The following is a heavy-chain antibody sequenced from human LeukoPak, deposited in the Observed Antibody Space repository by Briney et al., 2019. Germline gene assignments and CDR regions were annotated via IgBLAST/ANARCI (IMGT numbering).Heavy chain of an antibody. CDR1: GGSISSYY. J-gene: IGHJ4*02. CDR2: IYYSGST. Sequence: SETLSLTCTVSGGSISSYYWSWIRQPPGKGLEWIGYIYYSGSTNYNPSLKSRVTISVDTPKNQFSLKLSSVTAADTAVYYCARVAVEMATYFDYWGQGTLVTVSS. CDR3: ARVAVEMATYFDY. V-gene: IGHV4-59*01. D-gene: IGHD5-24*01.